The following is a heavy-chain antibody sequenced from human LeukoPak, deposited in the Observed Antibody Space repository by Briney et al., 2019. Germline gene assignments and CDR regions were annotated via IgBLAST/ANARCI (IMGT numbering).Heavy chain of an antibody. V-gene: IGHV3-21*01. CDR3: ARDDVAAAGTDY. Sequence: PGGSLRLSCAASGFTFSSYSINWVRLAPGKGLEWVSSISSSSSYIYYADSVKGRFTISRDNAKNSLYLQMNSLRAEDTAVYYCARDDVAAAGTDYWGQGTLVTVSS. CDR1: GFTFSSYS. J-gene: IGHJ4*02. CDR2: ISSSSSYI. D-gene: IGHD6-13*01.